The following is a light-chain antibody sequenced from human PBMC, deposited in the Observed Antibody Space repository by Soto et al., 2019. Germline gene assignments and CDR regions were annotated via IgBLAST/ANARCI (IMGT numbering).Light chain of an antibody. V-gene: IGKV3D-20*01. CDR2: DAS. CDR1: QSVSSNY. CDR3: HQYCRSPFT. Sequence: EIVLTQSPATLSLSPGERATLSCEASQSVSSNYLAWYQQKPGLAPRLLIYDASNRATGIPDRFSGSGSGTGFTLTISRLEPGDFAVYYCHQYCRSPFTFGPGTKVDIK. J-gene: IGKJ3*01.